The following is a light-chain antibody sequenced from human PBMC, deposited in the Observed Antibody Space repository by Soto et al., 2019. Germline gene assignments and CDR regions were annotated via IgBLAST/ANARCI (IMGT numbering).Light chain of an antibody. V-gene: IGKV3-20*01. CDR3: QQYGSSPVA. J-gene: IGKJ1*01. CDR1: QSVSSSS. Sequence: EIVLTQSPGTLSLSPGERATLSCRASQSVSSSSLAWFQQRPGQAPRLLFYVASSRATVVPDRFSGSGSGTDFTFTISGLGPEDFAVYYCQQYGSSPVAFGQGTKVEIK. CDR2: VAS.